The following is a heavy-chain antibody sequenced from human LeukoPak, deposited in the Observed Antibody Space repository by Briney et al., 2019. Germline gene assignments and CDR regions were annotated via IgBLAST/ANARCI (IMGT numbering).Heavy chain of an antibody. D-gene: IGHD6-6*01. CDR1: GFMFDEYT. Sequence: GGSLRLSCAASGFMFDEYTMHWVRQAPGKGLEWVSLISWDGDIIYYVDSVKGRFTVSRDNAKNTLYLQVNNLRAEDTAVYYCARGPNSNWSGLDFWGQGTLLTVSS. V-gene: IGHV3-43*01. CDR3: ARGPNSNWSGLDF. CDR2: ISWDGDII. J-gene: IGHJ4*02.